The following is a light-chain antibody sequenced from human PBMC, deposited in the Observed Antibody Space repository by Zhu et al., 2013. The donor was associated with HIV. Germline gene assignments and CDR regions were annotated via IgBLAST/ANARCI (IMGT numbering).Light chain of an antibody. CDR3: QQYGTSPPVT. J-gene: IGKJ4*01. V-gene: IGKV3-20*01. CDR1: QSLSSTY. CDR2: GAS. Sequence: EIVLTQSPGTLSLSPGERGTLSCRASQSLSSTYIAWYQQKPGQAPRLLIYGASNRATGIPDRFSGSGSGTDFTLTITRLEPEDFAVYYCQQYGTSPPVTFGGGTKVEIK.